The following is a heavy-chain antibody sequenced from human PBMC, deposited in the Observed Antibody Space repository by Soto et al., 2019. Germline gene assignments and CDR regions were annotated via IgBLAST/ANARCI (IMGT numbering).Heavy chain of an antibody. J-gene: IGHJ4*02. Sequence: QVHLVESGGGVVQPGRSLRLSCEASGFTFSNYGTHWVRQAPGEGLEWVAHISYGGSNEHYTDSVKGRFTISRDNSQNXXFLHMNSLRPEDTAVYHCAKDTYFRDSSGYYVFDYWGQGTLVTVSS. D-gene: IGHD3-22*01. CDR1: GFTFSNYG. V-gene: IGHV3-30*18. CDR3: AKDTYFRDSSGYYVFDY. CDR2: ISYGGSNE.